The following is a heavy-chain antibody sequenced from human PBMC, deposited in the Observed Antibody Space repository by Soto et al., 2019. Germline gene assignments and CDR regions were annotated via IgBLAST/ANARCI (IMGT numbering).Heavy chain of an antibody. Sequence: GGSLRLSCAASGFTFSSYAMSWVRQAPGKGLEWVSAISGSGGSTYYADSVKGRFTISRDNSKNTLYLQMNSLRAEDRAVYYCAIRDIVVVVAATDWGQGTLVTVSS. J-gene: IGHJ4*02. CDR2: ISGSGGST. D-gene: IGHD2-15*01. CDR3: AIRDIVVVVAATD. CDR1: GFTFSSYA. V-gene: IGHV3-23*01.